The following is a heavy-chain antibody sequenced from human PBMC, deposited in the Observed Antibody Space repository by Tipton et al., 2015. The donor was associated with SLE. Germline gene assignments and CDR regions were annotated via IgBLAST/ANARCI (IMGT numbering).Heavy chain of an antibody. Sequence: SLRLSCAASGFTFSYYWMHWVRQAPGKGLVWVSRISIDGISTTYADSVKGRFTISRDDATNTVYLQMSGLRVEDTAVYYCARAPGGNWSFDLWGRGTLVSVSS. D-gene: IGHD1-1*01. CDR3: ARAPGGNWSFDL. V-gene: IGHV3-74*01. J-gene: IGHJ2*01. CDR1: GFTFSYYW. CDR2: ISIDGIST.